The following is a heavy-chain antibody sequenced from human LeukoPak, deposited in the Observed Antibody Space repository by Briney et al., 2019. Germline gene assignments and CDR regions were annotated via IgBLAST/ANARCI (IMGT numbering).Heavy chain of an antibody. Sequence: GRSLRLSCAASGFTFDDYAMHWVRQAPGKGLEWVSGISWNSGSIGYADSVKGRFTISRDNAKNSLNLQMNSLRAEDTALYYCAKDKRWVVPKGFDYWGQRTLVSASS. V-gene: IGHV3-9*01. CDR3: AKDKRWVVPKGFDY. CDR2: ISWNSGSI. CDR1: GFTFDDYA. D-gene: IGHD2-15*01. J-gene: IGHJ4*02.